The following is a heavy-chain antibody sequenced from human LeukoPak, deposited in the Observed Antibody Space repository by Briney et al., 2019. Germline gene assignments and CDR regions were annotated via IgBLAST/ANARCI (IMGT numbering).Heavy chain of an antibody. J-gene: IGHJ4*02. CDR2: MNPNSGNT. Sequence: ASVKVSCKASGYTFTSYDINWVRQATGQGLEWMGWMNPNSGNTGYAQKFQGRVTITRNTSISTAYMELSSLRSEDTAVYYCARVVAAADFDYWGQGTLVTVSS. V-gene: IGHV1-8*03. D-gene: IGHD6-13*01. CDR3: ARVVAAADFDY. CDR1: GYTFTSYD.